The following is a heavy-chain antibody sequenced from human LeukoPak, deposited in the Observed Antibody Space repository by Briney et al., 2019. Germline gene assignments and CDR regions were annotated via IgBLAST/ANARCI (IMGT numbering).Heavy chain of an antibody. V-gene: IGHV3-30-3*01. J-gene: IGHJ5*02. D-gene: IGHD2-2*01. CDR3: AKDSCSSTSCYGWFDP. CDR1: GVTFSSYA. CDR2: ISYDGSNK. Sequence: PGGSLRLSCAASGVTFSSYAMHWVRQAPGKGLEWVAVISYDGSNKYYADSVKGRFTISRDNSKNTLYLQMNSLRAEDTAVFYCAKDSCSSTSCYGWFDPWGQGTLVTVSS.